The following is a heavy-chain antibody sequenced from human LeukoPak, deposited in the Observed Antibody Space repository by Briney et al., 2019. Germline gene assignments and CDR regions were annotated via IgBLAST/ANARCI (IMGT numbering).Heavy chain of an antibody. J-gene: IGHJ4*02. V-gene: IGHV3-49*03. CDR2: IRNRVYGGST. Sequence: GGSLRLSCTPSGFTFGDHAMSWFRQAPGKGLEWVAFIRNRVYGGSTEYAASVKGRFTISRDDSKSIAYLQINSLKIEDTAIYYCTRDRRAQSSGWYVPDFDCWGQGTLVTVSS. CDR1: GFTFGDHA. CDR3: TRDRRAQSSGWYVPDFDC. D-gene: IGHD6-19*01.